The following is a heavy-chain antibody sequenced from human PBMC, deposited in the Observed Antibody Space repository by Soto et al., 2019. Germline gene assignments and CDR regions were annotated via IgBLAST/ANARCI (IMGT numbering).Heavy chain of an antibody. CDR1: GYTFTSYA. V-gene: IGHV1-3*01. J-gene: IGHJ5*02. CDR3: ARDKMYRSPSGIAAAGGFVNWFDP. Sequence: ASVKVSCKASGYTFTSYAMHWVRQAPGQRLEWMGWINAGNGNTKYSQKFQGRVTITRDTSASTAYMELSSLRSEDTAVYYCARDKMYRSPSGIAAAGGFVNWFDPWGQGTLVTVSS. D-gene: IGHD6-13*01. CDR2: INAGNGNT.